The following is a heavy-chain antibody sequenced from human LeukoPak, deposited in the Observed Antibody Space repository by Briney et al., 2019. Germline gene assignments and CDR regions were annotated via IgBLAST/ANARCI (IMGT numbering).Heavy chain of an antibody. Sequence: PSETLSLTCTVSGGSISSYYWSWIRQPPGKGLKWIGYIYYSGSTNYNPSLRSRVTISVDTSKNQFSLKLSSVTAADTAVYYCARAAPWFDPWGQGTLVTVSS. J-gene: IGHJ5*02. V-gene: IGHV4-59*01. CDR2: IYYSGST. CDR1: GGSISSYY. CDR3: ARAAPWFDP.